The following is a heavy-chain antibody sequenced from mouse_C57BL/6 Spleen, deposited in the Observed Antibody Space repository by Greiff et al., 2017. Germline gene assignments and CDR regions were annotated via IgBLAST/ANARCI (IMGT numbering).Heavy chain of an antibody. Sequence: EVQLQQSGAELVKPGASVKLSCTASGFNITDYYMNWVKQRTEQGLEWIGRIDPEDGETKYAPKFQGKATITADTSSNTAYLQLSRLTSEDTAVYYCSSTTVVGEAYWGQGTTLTVSS. CDR1: GFNITDYY. CDR2: IDPEDGET. V-gene: IGHV14-2*01. J-gene: IGHJ2*01. CDR3: SSTTVVGEAY. D-gene: IGHD1-1*01.